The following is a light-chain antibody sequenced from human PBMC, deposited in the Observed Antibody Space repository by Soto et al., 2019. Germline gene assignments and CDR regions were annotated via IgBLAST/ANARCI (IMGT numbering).Light chain of an antibody. CDR2: DAS. Sequence: DIKMTQSPSNLSASVGDRVTITCRASQSIRTWLAWYQQKPGKAPKLLIYDASSLKSGVPSRFSGGGSGTEFTLTISSLQPDDFTTYFCQQYNTNPWTFGQGTKVDIK. J-gene: IGKJ1*01. CDR1: QSIRTW. V-gene: IGKV1-5*01. CDR3: QQYNTNPWT.